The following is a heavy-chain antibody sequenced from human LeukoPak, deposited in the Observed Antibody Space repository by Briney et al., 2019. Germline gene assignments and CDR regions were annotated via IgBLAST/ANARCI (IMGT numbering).Heavy chain of an antibody. CDR3: ARGWGYSAGNYFDY. CDR2: IYYSGST. Sequence: SQTLSLTCTVSGGSISSGGYYWSWIRQPPGKGLEWIGSIYYSGSTYYNPSLKSRVTISVDTSKNQFSLKLSSVTAADTAVYYCARGWGYSAGNYFDYWGQGTLVTVSS. D-gene: IGHD3-16*01. V-gene: IGHV4-39*07. J-gene: IGHJ4*02. CDR1: GGSISSGGYY.